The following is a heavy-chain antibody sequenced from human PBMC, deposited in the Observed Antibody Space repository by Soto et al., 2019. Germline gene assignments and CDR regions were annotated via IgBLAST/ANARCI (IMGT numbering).Heavy chain of an antibody. CDR3: ARKSVASVAGEPFEY. CDR1: GGSVSSSDSY. J-gene: IGHJ4*02. Sequence: QLHLQESGPGLVRPSETLSLTCSVSGGSVSSSDSYWGWIRQPPGKGLEWIGTVYYSGSTYHNPSLKSRVTMSVTSENQFSLRLTSVTAADTAVYYCARKSVASVAGEPFEYWGQGTLVTVSS. V-gene: IGHV4-39*01. D-gene: IGHD6-19*01. CDR2: VYYSGST.